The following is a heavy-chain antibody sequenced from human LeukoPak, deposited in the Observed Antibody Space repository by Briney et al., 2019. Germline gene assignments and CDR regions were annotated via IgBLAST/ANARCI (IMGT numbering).Heavy chain of an antibody. J-gene: IGHJ4*02. CDR1: GFTFSSYS. Sequence: PGGSLRLSCAASGFTFSSYSMNWVRQAPGKGLEWVSSISSSSSYIYHADSVKGRFTISRDNAKNSLYLQMNSLRAEDTAVYYCARSGYSYQSDYWGQGTLVTVSS. D-gene: IGHD5-18*01. CDR2: ISSSSSYI. V-gene: IGHV3-21*01. CDR3: ARSGYSYQSDY.